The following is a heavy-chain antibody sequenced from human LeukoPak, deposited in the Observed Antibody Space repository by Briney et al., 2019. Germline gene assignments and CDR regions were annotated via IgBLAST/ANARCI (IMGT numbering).Heavy chain of an antibody. Sequence: SETLSLTCAVYGGSFSGYYWSWIRQPPGKGLEWIGEIDHSGSTNYNPSLKSRVTISVDTSKNQFSLKLSSVTAADTAVYYCAGESREHCSSTSCYRLYFDYWGQGTLVTVSS. CDR3: AGESREHCSSTSCYRLYFDY. CDR1: GGSFSGYY. V-gene: IGHV4-34*01. D-gene: IGHD2-2*02. J-gene: IGHJ4*02. CDR2: IDHSGST.